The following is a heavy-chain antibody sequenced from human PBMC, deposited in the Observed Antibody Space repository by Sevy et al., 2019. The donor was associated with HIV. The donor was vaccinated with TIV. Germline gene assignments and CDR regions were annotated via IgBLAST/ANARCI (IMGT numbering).Heavy chain of an antibody. D-gene: IGHD3-3*01. CDR2: IYYSGST. CDR3: VRRQLYYDFWSGYYTEANWFDP. CDR1: GGSISSSSYY. J-gene: IGHJ5*02. Sequence: SETLSLTCTVSGGSISSSSYYWGWIRQPPGKGLEWIGSIYYSGSTYYNPSLKSRVTISVDTSKNQFSLKLSSVTAADTAVYYCVRRQLYYDFWSGYYTEANWFDPWGQGTLVTVSS. V-gene: IGHV4-39*01.